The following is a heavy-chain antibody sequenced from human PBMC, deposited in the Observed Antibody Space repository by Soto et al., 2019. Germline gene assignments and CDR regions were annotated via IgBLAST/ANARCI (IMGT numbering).Heavy chain of an antibody. V-gene: IGHV3-23*01. J-gene: IGHJ4*02. CDR1: GFTFNTYA. Sequence: PGGSLRLSCAASGFTFNTYAMSWVRQAPGKGLEWVSAISDSGGSTYYAGSVKGRFTISRDNSKNTLYLQMNSLRAEDTAVYYCAKDHGGYNYYFDYWGQGTLVTVSS. CDR2: ISDSGGST. CDR3: AKDHGGYNYYFDY. D-gene: IGHD5-12*01.